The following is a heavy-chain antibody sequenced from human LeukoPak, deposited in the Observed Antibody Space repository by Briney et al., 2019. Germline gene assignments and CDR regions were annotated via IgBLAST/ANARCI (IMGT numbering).Heavy chain of an antibody. V-gene: IGHV3-15*01. CDR3: TTSSSSQRYFDY. CDR2: IKSKTDGGTT. D-gene: IGHD6-6*01. Sequence: GGSLRLSCAASGFTFSSYSMNWVRQAPGKGLEWVGRIKSKTDGGTTDYAAPVKGRFTISRDDSKNTLYLQMNSLKTEDTAVYYCTTSSSSQRYFDYWGQGTLVTVSS. J-gene: IGHJ4*02. CDR1: GFTFSSYS.